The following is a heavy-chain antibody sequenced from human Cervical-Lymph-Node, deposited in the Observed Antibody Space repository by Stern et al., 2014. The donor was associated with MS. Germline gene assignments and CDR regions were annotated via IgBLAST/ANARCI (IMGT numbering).Heavy chain of an antibody. Sequence: QLQLQESGPGLVKPSETLSLTCTVSGDSITSSSYYWGWIRQPPGKGLGWIGTIFYIGSPSYTPSLKSRVTMSVDTSKTQFPLTLSSVTAADTAVYYCARSFPHYDILAGNRDINFDSWGQGTLVTVSS. CDR1: GDSITSSSYY. V-gene: IGHV4-39*01. CDR2: IFYIGSP. CDR3: ARSFPHYDILAGNRDINFDS. J-gene: IGHJ4*02. D-gene: IGHD3-9*01.